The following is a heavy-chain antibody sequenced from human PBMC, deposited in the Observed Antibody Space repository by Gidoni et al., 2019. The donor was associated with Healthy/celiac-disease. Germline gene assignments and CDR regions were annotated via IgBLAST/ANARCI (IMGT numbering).Heavy chain of an antibody. V-gene: IGHV3-13*04. Sequence: EVQLVESGGGWVQPGGSLRRSCAASGFTFSSYDMHWVRQATGKGLEWVSAIGTAGDTYYPGSVKGRFTISRENAKNSLYLQMNSLRAGDTAVYYCARGGAAGAFDIWGQGTMVTVSS. CDR1: GFTFSSYD. D-gene: IGHD1-26*01. J-gene: IGHJ3*02. CDR2: IGTAGDT. CDR3: ARGGAAGAFDI.